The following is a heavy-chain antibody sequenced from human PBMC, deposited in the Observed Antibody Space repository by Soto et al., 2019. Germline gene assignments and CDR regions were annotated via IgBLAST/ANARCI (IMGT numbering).Heavy chain of an antibody. J-gene: IGHJ4*02. Sequence: SETLSLTCAVSGGSISSGGYSWSWIRQPPGKGLEWIGYIYHSGSTYYNPSLKSRVTISVDTSKNQFSLKLSSVTAADTAVYYCARHDIAVAEVDYWGQGTLVTVSS. D-gene: IGHD6-19*01. CDR3: ARHDIAVAEVDY. V-gene: IGHV4-30-2*03. CDR2: IYHSGST. CDR1: GGSISSGGYS.